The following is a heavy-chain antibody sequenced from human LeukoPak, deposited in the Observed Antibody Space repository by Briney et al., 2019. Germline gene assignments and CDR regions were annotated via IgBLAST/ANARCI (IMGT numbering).Heavy chain of an antibody. J-gene: IGHJ3*02. CDR1: GYTFTSYD. CDR3: ARPLAGGSNWYWRAFDI. V-gene: IGHV1-8*03. D-gene: IGHD6-13*01. CDR2: MNPNSGNT. Sequence: ASVKVSCKASGYTFTSYDINWVRQATGQGLEWMGWMNPNSGNTGYAQKFQGRVTITRNTSISTAYMELSSLRSEDTAVYYCARPLAGGSNWYWRAFDIWGQGTMVTVSS.